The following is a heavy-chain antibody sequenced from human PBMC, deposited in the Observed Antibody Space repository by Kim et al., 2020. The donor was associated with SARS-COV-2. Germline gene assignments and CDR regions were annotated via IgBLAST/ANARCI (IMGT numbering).Heavy chain of an antibody. V-gene: IGHV3-48*04. Sequence: GGSLRLSCAASGFTFSSYSMNWVRQAPGKGLEWVSYISSSSSTIYYADSVKGRFTISRDNAKNSLYLQMNSLRAEDTAVYYCARDFLPPYCSSTSCPYGMDVWGQGTTVTVSS. CDR2: ISSSSSTI. CDR3: ARDFLPPYCSSTSCPYGMDV. D-gene: IGHD2-2*01. J-gene: IGHJ6*02. CDR1: GFTFSSYS.